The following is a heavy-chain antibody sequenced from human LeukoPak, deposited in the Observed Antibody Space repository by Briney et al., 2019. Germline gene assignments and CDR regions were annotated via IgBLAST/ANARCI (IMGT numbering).Heavy chain of an antibody. D-gene: IGHD4-11*01. CDR2: ISSSGSTI. CDR1: GSTFSDYY. CDR3: ARDRTLYSSYIGLDY. J-gene: IGHJ4*02. Sequence: GGSLRLSCAASGSTFSDYYMSWIRQAPGKGLEWVSYISSSGSTIYYADSVKGRFTISRDNAKNSLYLQMNSLRAEDTAVYYCARDRTLYSSYIGLDYWGQGTLVTVSS. V-gene: IGHV3-11*01.